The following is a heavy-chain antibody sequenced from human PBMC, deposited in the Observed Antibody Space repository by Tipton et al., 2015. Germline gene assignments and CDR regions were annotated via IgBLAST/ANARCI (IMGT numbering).Heavy chain of an antibody. J-gene: IGHJ5*02. CDR2: INHSGNT. CDR3: AREKYYYDRSGYYNWFDP. Sequence: GLVKPSETLSLTCTVSGDSTSSHYWSWIRQSPGKGLEWIGEINHSGNTNYNPSLKSRVTISVDTSKNQFSLRLSSVTAADTAVYYCAREKYYYDRSGYYNWFDPWGQGTLVTVSS. CDR1: GDSTSSHY. D-gene: IGHD3-22*01. V-gene: IGHV4-34*01.